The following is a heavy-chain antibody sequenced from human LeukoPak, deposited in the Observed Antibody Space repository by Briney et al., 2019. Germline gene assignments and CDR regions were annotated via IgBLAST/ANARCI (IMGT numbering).Heavy chain of an antibody. CDR1: GGSISSDGYY. CDR2: IYYSGST. J-gene: IGHJ4*02. V-gene: IGHV4-31*03. CDR3: ARAQAHFDY. Sequence: PSETLSLTCTVSGGSISSDGYYWSWIRQYPGKGLEWIGYIYYSGSTYYNPSLKSRITISVNTSKNQFSLKLSSVTAADTAVYYCARAQAHFDYWGQGTLVTVSS.